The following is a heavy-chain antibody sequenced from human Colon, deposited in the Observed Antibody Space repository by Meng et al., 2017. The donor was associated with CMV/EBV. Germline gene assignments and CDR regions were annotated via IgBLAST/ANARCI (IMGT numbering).Heavy chain of an antibody. CDR1: GFTFSSLAMH. J-gene: IGHJ5*02. D-gene: IGHD3-9*01. CDR2: IYYIGST. V-gene: IGHV4-39*01. Sequence: ESLKISCTASGFTFSSLAMHWVRQAPGKGLEWIGNIYYIGSTYYNPSLKSRVTISVDTSKNQFSLKLSSVTAADTAVYYCARGSRRYFDWPHDRNWFDPWGQGTLVTVSS. CDR3: ARGSRRYFDWPHDRNWFDP.